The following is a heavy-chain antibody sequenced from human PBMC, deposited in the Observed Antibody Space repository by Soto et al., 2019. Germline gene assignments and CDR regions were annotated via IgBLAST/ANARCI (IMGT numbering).Heavy chain of an antibody. CDR2: ISSSGST. CDR1: GGSISIHY. V-gene: IGHV4-59*11. CDR3: ARAALRSDLDFDY. D-gene: IGHD5-12*01. J-gene: IGHJ4*02. Sequence: SETLSLTCTVSGGSISIHYWSWIRQPPGKGLEWIGYISSSGSTNYNPSLKSRVIISLDTSKNQVSLKLRSVGAADTAVYYCARAALRSDLDFDYWGRGTLVTVSS.